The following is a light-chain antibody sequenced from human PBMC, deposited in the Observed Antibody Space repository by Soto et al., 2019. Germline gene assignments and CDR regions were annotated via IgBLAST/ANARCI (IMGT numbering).Light chain of an antibody. CDR2: EDN. CDR1: SGSIASNY. Sequence: FMLTQPHSVSESPGKTVTISCTRSSGSIASNYVQWYQQRPGSAPTTVIYEDNQRPSGVPDRFSGSIDSSSNSASLTISGLKTEDEADYYCQSYDSSNRGVFGGGTQLTVL. J-gene: IGLJ2*01. CDR3: QSYDSSNRGV. V-gene: IGLV6-57*04.